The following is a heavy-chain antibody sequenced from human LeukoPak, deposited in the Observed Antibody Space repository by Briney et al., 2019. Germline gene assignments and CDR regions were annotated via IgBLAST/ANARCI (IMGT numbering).Heavy chain of an antibody. Sequence: GGSLRLSCAASGFTFSSYGMHWVRQAPGKGLEWVAFIRYDGSNKYYADSVKGRFTISRDNSKNTLYLQMNSLRAEDTAVYYCAKDIKTYYYGSGSSGMDYWGQGTLVIVSS. V-gene: IGHV3-30*02. CDR1: GFTFSSYG. CDR2: IRYDGSNK. CDR3: AKDIKTYYYGSGSSGMDY. D-gene: IGHD3-10*01. J-gene: IGHJ4*02.